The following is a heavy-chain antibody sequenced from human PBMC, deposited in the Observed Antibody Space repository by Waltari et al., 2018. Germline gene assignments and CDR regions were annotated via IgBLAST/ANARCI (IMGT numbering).Heavy chain of an antibody. D-gene: IGHD5-18*01. Sequence: VQLVESAGVVVQPGRYLRLSCAASGVPLGSYGMRSVHQAPGTGLEWVAYVGGDGNNKLHADSVKGRFTISRDNSKNTLYLQMNSLRPEDTALYYCTKDNGYKYGYEENWFDPWGQGTPVTVSS. CDR3: TKDNGYKYGYEENWFDP. CDR1: GVPLGSYG. V-gene: IGHV3-30*18. CDR2: VGGDGNNK. J-gene: IGHJ5*02.